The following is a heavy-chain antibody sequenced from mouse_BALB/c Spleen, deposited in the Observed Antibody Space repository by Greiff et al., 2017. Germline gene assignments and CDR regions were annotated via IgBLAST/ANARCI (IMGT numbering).Heavy chain of an antibody. CDR2: INPYNGAT. J-gene: IGHJ4*01. CDR1: GYSFTGYY. Sequence: DVKLQESGPELVKPGASVKISCKASGYSFTGYYMHWVKQSHVKSLEWIGRINPYNGATSYNQNFKDKASLTVDKSSSTAYMELHSLTSEDSAVYYCARGHYGHAMDYWGQGTSVTVSS. V-gene: IGHV1-31*01. D-gene: IGHD1-1*02. CDR3: ARGHYGHAMDY.